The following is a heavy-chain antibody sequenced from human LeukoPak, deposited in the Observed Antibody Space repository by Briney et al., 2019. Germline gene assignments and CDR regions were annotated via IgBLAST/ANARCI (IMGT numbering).Heavy chain of an antibody. V-gene: IGHV1-2*06. J-gene: IGHJ4*02. CDR2: INPNSGGT. D-gene: IGHD5-18*01. Sequence: ASVKVSCKASGYTFTGYYMHWVRQAPGQGLEWMGRINPNSGGTNYAQKFQGRVTMTRDTSISTAYMELSSLGSEDTAVYYCARAGYTAMGPFDYWGQGTLVTVSS. CDR3: ARAGYTAMGPFDY. CDR1: GYTFTGYY.